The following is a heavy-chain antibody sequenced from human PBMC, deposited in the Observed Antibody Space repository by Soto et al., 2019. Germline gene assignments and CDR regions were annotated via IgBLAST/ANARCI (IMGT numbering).Heavy chain of an antibody. CDR1: GFTISSYG. Sequence: GGSLRLSCAASGFTISSYGMHWVRQAPGKGLEWVAVISYDGSNKYYADSVKGRFTISRDNSKNTLYLQMNSLRAEDTAVYYCAKDNGSGSYSKNWFDPWGQGTLVTVSS. CDR3: AKDNGSGSYSKNWFDP. CDR2: ISYDGSNK. V-gene: IGHV3-30*18. J-gene: IGHJ5*02. D-gene: IGHD3-10*01.